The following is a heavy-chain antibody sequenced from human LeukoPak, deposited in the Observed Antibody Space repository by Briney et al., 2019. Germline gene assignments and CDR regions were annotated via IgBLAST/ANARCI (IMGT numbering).Heavy chain of an antibody. J-gene: IGHJ4*02. V-gene: IGHV3-74*01. CDR2: INSDGTTT. CDR1: GXTFSNSW. D-gene: IGHD5-12*01. Sequence: AGGSLRLSCAASGXTFSNSWIHWVRQAPGKGLVWVSRINSDGTTTNYADSVKGRFTISRDNAKNTLYLQMNSLRVEDTAVYYCASNSGLGWGQGTLVTVSS. CDR3: ASNSGLG.